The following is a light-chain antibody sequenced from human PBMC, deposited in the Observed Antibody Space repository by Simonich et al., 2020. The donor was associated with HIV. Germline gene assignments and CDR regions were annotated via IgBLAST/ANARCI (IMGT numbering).Light chain of an antibody. V-gene: IGKV1-13*02. CDR2: DAS. Sequence: AIQLNQSPSSLSSSVGDRFTITCRASQGISSALAWYQQKPGKAPKLLIYDASSLESGVPSMVSGSGSGTDFTLTISSLQPEDFATYYCQQFNSYPQTFGQGTRLEIK. CDR1: QGISSA. J-gene: IGKJ5*01. CDR3: QQFNSYPQT.